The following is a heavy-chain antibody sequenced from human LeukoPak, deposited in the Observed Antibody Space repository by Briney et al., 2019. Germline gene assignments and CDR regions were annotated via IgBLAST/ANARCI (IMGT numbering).Heavy chain of an antibody. CDR1: GYTFTSYG. D-gene: IGHD2-2*01. CDR3: ARGGIKDCSSTSCLQH. J-gene: IGHJ1*01. Sequence: GASVKVSCKASGYTFTSYGISWVRQAPGQGLEWMGWISAYNGNTNYAQKLQGRVTMTTDTSTSTAYMELRSLRSDDTAVYYCARGGIKDCSSTSCLQHWGQGTLVTVSS. V-gene: IGHV1-18*01. CDR2: ISAYNGNT.